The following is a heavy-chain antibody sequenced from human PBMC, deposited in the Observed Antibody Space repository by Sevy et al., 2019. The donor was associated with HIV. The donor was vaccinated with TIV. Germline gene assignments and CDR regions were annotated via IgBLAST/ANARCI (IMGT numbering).Heavy chain of an antibody. Sequence: ASVMVSCKASGYTLTSHYMHWVRQAPGQGLEWMGISNPSGGYTRYAQKFQGRVIMTRDTSTSKAYMELSSLRSDDTAVYYCASLAAASGLDYMDVWGKGTTVTVSS. CDR1: GYTLTSHY. D-gene: IGHD6-13*01. J-gene: IGHJ6*03. CDR2: SNPSGGYT. V-gene: IGHV1-46*01. CDR3: ASLAAASGLDYMDV.